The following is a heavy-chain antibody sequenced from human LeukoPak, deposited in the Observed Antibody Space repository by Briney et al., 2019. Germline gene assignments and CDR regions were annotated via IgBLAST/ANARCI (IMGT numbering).Heavy chain of an antibody. D-gene: IGHD5-24*01. CDR3: ASSRDGYNWGFDY. Sequence: SVKVSCKASGGTFSSYAISWVRQAPGQGLEWMGGIIPIFGTANYAQKFQGRVTITTDESTSTAYMELSSLRSEDTAVYYCASSRDGYNWGFDYWGQGTLVTVSS. J-gene: IGHJ4*02. V-gene: IGHV1-69*05. CDR1: GGTFSSYA. CDR2: IIPIFGTA.